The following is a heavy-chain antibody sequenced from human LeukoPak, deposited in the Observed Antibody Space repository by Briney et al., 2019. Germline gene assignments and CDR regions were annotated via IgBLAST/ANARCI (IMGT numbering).Heavy chain of an antibody. J-gene: IGHJ3*02. V-gene: IGHV1-69*06. CDR3: ARQDYDILTGYYRGHAFDI. D-gene: IGHD3-9*01. CDR1: GGTFSSYA. Sequence: SVKVSCKASGGTFSSYAISWVRQAPGQGLEWMRGIIPIFGTANYAQKFQGRVTITADKSTSTAYMELSSLRSEDTAVYYCARQDYDILTGYYRGHAFDIWGQGTMVTVSS. CDR2: IIPIFGTA.